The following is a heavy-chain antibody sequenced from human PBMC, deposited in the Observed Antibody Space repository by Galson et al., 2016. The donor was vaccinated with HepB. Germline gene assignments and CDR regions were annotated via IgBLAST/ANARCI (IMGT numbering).Heavy chain of an antibody. CDR1: GFTFSTYA. CDR3: AKRYCSGGSCYHVDH. Sequence: SLRLSCAASGFTFSTYAMSWVRQAPGKGLEWVSLISGSGSSTCYADSVKGRFTISRDNSKNTLYLQMNSLRAEDTAVYYCAKRYCSGGSCYHVDHWGRGTLVTVSS. CDR2: ISGSGSST. J-gene: IGHJ5*02. D-gene: IGHD2-15*01. V-gene: IGHV3-23*01.